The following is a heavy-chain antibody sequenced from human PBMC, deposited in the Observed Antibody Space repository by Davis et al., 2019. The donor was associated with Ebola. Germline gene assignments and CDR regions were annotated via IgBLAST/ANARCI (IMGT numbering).Heavy chain of an antibody. CDR2: IDPSDSYT. V-gene: IGHV5-10-1*01. Sequence: GESLKISCKGSGYSFTSYWISWVRQMPGKGLEWMGRIDPSDSYTNYSPSFQGHVTISADKSISTAYLQWSSLKASATAMYYCARQDTAMVMSSDYWGQGTLVTVSS. CDR1: GYSFTSYW. D-gene: IGHD5-18*01. CDR3: ARQDTAMVMSSDY. J-gene: IGHJ4*02.